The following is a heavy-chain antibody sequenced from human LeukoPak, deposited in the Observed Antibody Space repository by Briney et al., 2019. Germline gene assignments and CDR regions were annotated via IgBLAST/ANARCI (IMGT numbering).Heavy chain of an antibody. Sequence: SETLSLTCTVSGGSISSYYWSWIRQPPGKGLEWIGRIYTNGSTNYNPSLKSRVTISVDTSKNQFSLRLRSVTAADTAVYYCARGSKTRYYDSKGYYSSFFYYYYMDVWGKGTTVTISS. V-gene: IGHV4-4*08. D-gene: IGHD3-22*01. CDR1: GGSISSYY. CDR2: IYTNGST. J-gene: IGHJ6*03. CDR3: ARGSKTRYYDSKGYYSSFFYYYYMDV.